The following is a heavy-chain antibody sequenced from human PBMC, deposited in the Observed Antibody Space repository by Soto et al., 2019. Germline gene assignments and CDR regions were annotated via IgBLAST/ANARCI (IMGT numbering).Heavy chain of an antibody. CDR1: GGSISSGGYY. V-gene: IGHV4-31*03. CDR2: IYYSGST. J-gene: IGHJ3*02. CDR3: ARDTRITIFGVVPPPSDAFDI. D-gene: IGHD3-3*01. Sequence: QVQLQESGPGLVKPSQTLSLTCTVSGGSISSGGYYWSWIRQHPGKGLEWIGYIYYSGSTYYNPSLKSRVTISVDTSKNQFSLKLSSVTAADTAVYYCARDTRITIFGVVPPPSDAFDIWGQGTMVTVSS.